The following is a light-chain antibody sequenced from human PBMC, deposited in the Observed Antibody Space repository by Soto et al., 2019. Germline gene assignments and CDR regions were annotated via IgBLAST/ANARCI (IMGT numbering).Light chain of an antibody. CDR2: AAS. J-gene: IGKJ1*01. Sequence: DIQMTQSPSSVSASVGDRVTITCRASQGISSCLAWYQHKPGKAPKLLIYAASSLQSGVPSRFSGSGSGTEFTLTISSLQPEDFATYYCQQANTFPWTFGQGTMVEIK. V-gene: IGKV1-12*01. CDR1: QGISSC. CDR3: QQANTFPWT.